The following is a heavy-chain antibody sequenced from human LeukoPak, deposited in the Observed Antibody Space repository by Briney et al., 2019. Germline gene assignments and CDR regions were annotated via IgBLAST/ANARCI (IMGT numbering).Heavy chain of an antibody. V-gene: IGHV3-30*18. Sequence: GGSLRLSCAASGFTFSDYYMSWIRQAPGKGLEWVAVISYDGSNKYYADSVKGRFTISRDNSKNTLYLQMNSLRAEDTAVYYCAKNGDYGYYYYMDVWGKGTTVTVSS. J-gene: IGHJ6*03. CDR2: ISYDGSNK. CDR3: AKNGDYGYYYYMDV. D-gene: IGHD4-17*01. CDR1: GFTFSDYY.